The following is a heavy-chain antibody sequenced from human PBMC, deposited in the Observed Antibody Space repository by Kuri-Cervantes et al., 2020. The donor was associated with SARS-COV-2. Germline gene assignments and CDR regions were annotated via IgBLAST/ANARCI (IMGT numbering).Heavy chain of an antibody. CDR1: GFTFDDYA. D-gene: IGHD3-10*01. V-gene: IGHV3-9*01. J-gene: IGHJ4*02. Sequence: SLKISCAASGFTFDDYAMHWVRQALGKGLEWVSGISWNSGSIGYADPVKGRFTISRDNAKNSLYLQMNSLRAEDTALYYCAKDFGTMVQGVIDYWGQGTLVTVSS. CDR3: AKDFGTMVQGVIDY. CDR2: ISWNSGSI.